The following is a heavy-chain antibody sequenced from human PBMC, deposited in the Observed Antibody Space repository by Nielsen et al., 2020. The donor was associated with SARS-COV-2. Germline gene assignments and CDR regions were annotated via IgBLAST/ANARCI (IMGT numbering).Heavy chain of an antibody. CDR1: GFTFSNYG. CDR3: AREDVVVPAALDY. J-gene: IGHJ4*02. CDR2: IWYDGSNK. V-gene: IGHV3-33*01. D-gene: IGHD2-2*01. Sequence: GESLKISCAASGFTFSNYGMHWVRQAPGKGLEWVAVIWYDGSNKYYADSVKGRFTISRDNSKNTLYLQMNSLRAEDTAVYYCAREDVVVPAALDYWGQGTLVTVSS.